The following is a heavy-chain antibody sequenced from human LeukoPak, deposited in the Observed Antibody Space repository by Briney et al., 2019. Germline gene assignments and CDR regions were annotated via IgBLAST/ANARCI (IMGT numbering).Heavy chain of an antibody. CDR3: ARISTSSPSDH. Sequence: GGSLRLSCAPSGSTFSSYAMSWVCQAPGKRLEWVSSTSGSGITTYYGDSVKGRFTTSRDNSKNTFYLQMNSLRAEDTAVYYCARISTSSPSDHWGQGTLVTVSS. CDR1: GSTFSSYA. V-gene: IGHV3-23*01. D-gene: IGHD2/OR15-2a*01. J-gene: IGHJ4*02. CDR2: TSGSGITT.